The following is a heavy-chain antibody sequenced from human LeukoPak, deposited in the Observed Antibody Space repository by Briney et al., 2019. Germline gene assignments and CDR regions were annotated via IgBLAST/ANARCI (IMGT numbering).Heavy chain of an antibody. CDR1: GLTFSVSA. D-gene: IGHD3-10*01. CDR3: TGNYYGSGSYADFDY. CDR2: IRSTANGYAT. J-gene: IGHJ4*02. V-gene: IGHV3-73*01. Sequence: GGSLRLSCAASGLTFSVSALHWVRQASGKGLEWVGRIRSTANGYATAYAASVKGRFTISRDDSKNTAYLQMDSLKTEDTAVYYCTGNYYGSGSYADFDYWGQGTLVTVSS.